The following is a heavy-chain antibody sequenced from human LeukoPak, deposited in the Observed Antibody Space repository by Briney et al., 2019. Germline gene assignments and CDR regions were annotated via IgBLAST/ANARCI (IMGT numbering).Heavy chain of an antibody. D-gene: IGHD2/OR15-2a*01. CDR2: IYYSGST. Sequence: PSETLSLTCTVSGGSISSYYWSWIRQPPGKGLEWIGYIYYSGSTNYNPSLKSRVTISVDTSKNQFSLKLSSVTAADTAVYYCARFEASAYYYNRDWFDPWGQGTLVTVSS. V-gene: IGHV4-59*01. CDR1: GGSISSYY. J-gene: IGHJ5*02. CDR3: ARFEASAYYYNRDWFDP.